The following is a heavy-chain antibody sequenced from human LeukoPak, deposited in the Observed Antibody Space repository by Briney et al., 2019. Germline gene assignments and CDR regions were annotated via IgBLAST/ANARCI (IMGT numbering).Heavy chain of an antibody. CDR3: ARDDTLQDNGLDA. V-gene: IGHV3-33*01. Sequence: GGSVRLLCAASGFSFSSLGMHWVRQAPGKGLEWLAVIGNDGSRDSYADSVRGRLTISRDNSKNSLYLEVHSLRVGDSAVSFCARDDTLQDNGLDAWGQGTMVTVSS. D-gene: IGHD2-8*01. CDR1: GFSFSSLG. J-gene: IGHJ3*01. CDR2: IGNDGSRD.